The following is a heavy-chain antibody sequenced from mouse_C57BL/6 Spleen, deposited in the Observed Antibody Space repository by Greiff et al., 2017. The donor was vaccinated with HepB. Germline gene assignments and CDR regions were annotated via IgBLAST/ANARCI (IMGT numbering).Heavy chain of an antibody. CDR3: AREYYGSSPYYFDY. D-gene: IGHD1-1*01. Sequence: QVQLQQSGAELVKPGASVKISCKASGYAFSSYWMNWVKQRPGKGLEWIGQIYPGDGDTNYNGKFKGKATLTADKSSSTAYMQLRSLTYEDSAVYFCAREYYGSSPYYFDYWGQGTTLTVSS. CDR2: IYPGDGDT. V-gene: IGHV1-80*01. J-gene: IGHJ2*01. CDR1: GYAFSSYW.